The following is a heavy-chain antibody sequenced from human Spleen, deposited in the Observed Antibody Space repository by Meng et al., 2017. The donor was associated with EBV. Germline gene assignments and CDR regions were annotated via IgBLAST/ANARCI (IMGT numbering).Heavy chain of an antibody. J-gene: IGHJ4*02. CDR3: ARGVKYCSGGSCYHFDS. V-gene: IGHV4-61*01. Sequence: LLLCSAASGVSGSSGFYYWWRSRHPPEKVLELIGYIYYGGSTNYDPSLKSRVTISVDTSKNQFSLKLSFVIAADTAIYYCARGVKYCSGGSCYHFDSWGQGTLVTVSS. CDR2: IYYGGST. D-gene: IGHD2-15*01. CDR1: GVSGSSGFYY.